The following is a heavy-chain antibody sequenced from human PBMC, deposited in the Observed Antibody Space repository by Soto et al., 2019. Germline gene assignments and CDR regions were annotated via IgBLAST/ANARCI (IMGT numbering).Heavy chain of an antibody. V-gene: IGHV4-59*01. D-gene: IGHD2-15*01. J-gene: IGHJ4*02. CDR1: GGSIYNYY. CDR2: IYYTGST. Sequence: QVQLQESGPGLVRPSETLSLTCTVSGGSIYNYYWTWIRQPPGKGLEWIGYIYYTGSTKYSPSLKSRVTISVDASKNQFSLELTSVTAADTAIYYCARYCAGGSCPDYWGQGTLVTVSS. CDR3: ARYCAGGSCPDY.